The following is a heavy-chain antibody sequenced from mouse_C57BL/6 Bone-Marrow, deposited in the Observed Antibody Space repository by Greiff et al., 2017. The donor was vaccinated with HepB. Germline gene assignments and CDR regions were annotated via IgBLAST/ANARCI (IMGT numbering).Heavy chain of an antibody. V-gene: IGHV1-4*01. CDR2: ITPSSGYT. CDR3: ARWGYGSPFDY. Sequence: VQLQESGAELARPGASVKMSCKASGYTFTSYTMHWVKQRPGQGLEWIGYITPSSGYTKYNQKFKDKATLTEDKSSSTAYMQLSSLTSEDSAVYDCARWGYGSPFDYWGQGTTLTVSS. J-gene: IGHJ2*01. D-gene: IGHD1-1*01. CDR1: GYTFTSYT.